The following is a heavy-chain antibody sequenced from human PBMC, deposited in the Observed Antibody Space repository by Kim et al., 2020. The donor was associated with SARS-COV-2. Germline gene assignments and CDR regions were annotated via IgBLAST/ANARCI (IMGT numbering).Heavy chain of an antibody. D-gene: IGHD6-13*01. CDR1: GGSISSSSYY. J-gene: IGHJ4*02. V-gene: IGHV4-39*01. Sequence: SETLSLTCTVSGGSISSSSYYWGWIRQPPGKGLEWIGSIYYSGSTYYNPSLKSRVTISVDTSKNQFSLKLSSVTAADTAVYYCARLEQQLALPFGYWGQGTLVTVSS. CDR2: IYYSGST. CDR3: ARLEQQLALPFGY.